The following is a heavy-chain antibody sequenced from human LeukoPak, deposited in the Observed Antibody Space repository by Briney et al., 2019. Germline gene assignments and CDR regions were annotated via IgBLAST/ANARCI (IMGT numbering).Heavy chain of an antibody. CDR1: GYTSTGYY. Sequence: ASVKVSCKASGYTSTGYYMHWVRQAPGQGLEWMGWMNPNSGNTGYAQKFQGRVTMTRNTSISTAYMELSSLRSEDTAVYYCARSFRTIFGVVIIYWFDPWGQGTLVTVSS. CDR2: MNPNSGNT. V-gene: IGHV1-8*02. J-gene: IGHJ5*02. D-gene: IGHD3-3*01. CDR3: ARSFRTIFGVVIIYWFDP.